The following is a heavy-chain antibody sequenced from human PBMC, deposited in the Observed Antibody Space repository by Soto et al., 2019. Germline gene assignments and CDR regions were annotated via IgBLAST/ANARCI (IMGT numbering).Heavy chain of an antibody. J-gene: IGHJ3*01. D-gene: IGHD5-12*01. CDR2: IGGRGNSA. CDR3: VREGRGSFDF. Sequence: GGSLRLSCAASGFIFTNYAMNWVRQAPGKGLEWVSVIGGRGNSAYYADSVQGRFTISRDNSKNTLSLQMSSLTANDTAIYYCVREGRGSFDFWGRGTMVTVSS. CDR1: GFIFTNYA. V-gene: IGHV3-23*01.